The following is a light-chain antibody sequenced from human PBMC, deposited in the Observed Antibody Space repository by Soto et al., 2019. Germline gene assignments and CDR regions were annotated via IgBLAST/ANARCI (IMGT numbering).Light chain of an antibody. J-gene: IGKJ1*01. CDR1: QSVSSSY. V-gene: IGKV3-20*01. CDR2: DAS. CDR3: QQYGSSPRT. Sequence: ENVLTQSPGTLSLSPGERATLSCRASQSVSSSYLAWYQQKPDQAPRLLIYDASSRATGIPDRFSGSGSGTDFTLTISRLEPEDFAVYFCQQYGSSPRTFGQGTKVDIK.